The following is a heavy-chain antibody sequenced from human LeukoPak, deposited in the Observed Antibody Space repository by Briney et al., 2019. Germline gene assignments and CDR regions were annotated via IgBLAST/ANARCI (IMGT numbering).Heavy chain of an antibody. Sequence: PSETLSLTCSVSGGSISGFHWSWIRQTAGKGLEWIGRVYTSGRTIYNPSLKSRVTMSVDAPKNLLSLKVTSVSAADTAVYYCARGGNIFWSGYYDYFDSWGQGTLVIVSS. D-gene: IGHD3-3*01. V-gene: IGHV4-4*07. J-gene: IGHJ4*02. CDR2: VYTSGRT. CDR1: GGSISGFH. CDR3: ARGGNIFWSGYYDYFDS.